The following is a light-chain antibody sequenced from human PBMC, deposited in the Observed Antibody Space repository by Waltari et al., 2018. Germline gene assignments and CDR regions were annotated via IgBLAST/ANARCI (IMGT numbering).Light chain of an antibody. CDR1: STDLASYNL. CDR3: CSYTGSSTSYG. Sequence: QSALSQPASVSGSPGQSLTLTCTGASTDLASYNLVAWYQHHPNRAPKLIIYEATKRPSGISHRFSGAKSGATASLRISGLQADDEADYYCCSYTGSSTSYGCGVGTKVTVL. CDR2: EAT. V-gene: IGLV2-23*01. J-gene: IGLJ1*01.